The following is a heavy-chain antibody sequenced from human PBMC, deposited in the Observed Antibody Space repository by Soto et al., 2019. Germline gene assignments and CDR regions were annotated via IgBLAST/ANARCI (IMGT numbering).Heavy chain of an antibody. V-gene: IGHV1-3*01. Sequence: QVPLGQSGAEVKKPGASVKVSCKASGYTFTAYPMHWVRQAPGQRLEWMGWINVANGDTGYSQKVQGRVTVTRDTSASTVYMELSSLTSEDTAVYYCARKDYYGAGIYYFDHWGQGTLVTVSS. CDR2: INVANGDT. D-gene: IGHD3-10*01. CDR1: GYTFTAYP. CDR3: ARKDYYGAGIYYFDH. J-gene: IGHJ4*02.